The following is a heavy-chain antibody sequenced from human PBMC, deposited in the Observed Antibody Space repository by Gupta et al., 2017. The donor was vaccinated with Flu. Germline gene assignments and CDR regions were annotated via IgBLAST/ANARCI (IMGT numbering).Heavy chain of an antibody. CDR1: GASINSGDYS. J-gene: IGHJ6*02. D-gene: IGHD3-9*01. V-gene: IGHV4-31*03. CDR3: ARVVLTGPWNYYNYGMDV. CDR2: IYKSGVS. Sequence: QVHLQESGPGLVRPSQTLSLTCTVSGASINSGDYSWAWIRHYPGKGLEWIAYIYKSGVSQSNPFLNSRVTISADSSNNQFFLRLTSVTAADTALYYCARVVLTGPWNYYNYGMDVWGQGTTVTVSS.